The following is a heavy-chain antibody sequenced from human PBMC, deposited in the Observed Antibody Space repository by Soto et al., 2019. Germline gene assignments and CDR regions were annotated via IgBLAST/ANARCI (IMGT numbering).Heavy chain of an antibody. V-gene: IGHV3-33*01. CDR2: IWYDGSNK. CDR3: ARDDYDSSGYPDY. CDR1: GFTFSSYG. Sequence: QVQLVESGGGVVQPGRSLRLSCAASGFTFSSYGMPWVRQAPGKGLEWVAVIWYDGSNKYYADSVKGRFTISRDNSKNTLYLQMNSLRAEDTAVYYCARDDYDSSGYPDYWGQGTLVTVSS. D-gene: IGHD3-22*01. J-gene: IGHJ4*02.